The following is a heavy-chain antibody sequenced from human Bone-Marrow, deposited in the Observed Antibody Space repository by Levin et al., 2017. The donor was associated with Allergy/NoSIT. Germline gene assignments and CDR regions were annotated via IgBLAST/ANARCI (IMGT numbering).Heavy chain of an antibody. V-gene: IGHV4-59*08. D-gene: IGHD6-13*01. CDR1: GISISTFY. CDR2: IDYSGST. J-gene: IGHJ5*02. CDR3: ARLSAAAFDP. Sequence: SQTLSLPCSVSGISISTFYWSWIRQHPGEGLECIGYIDYSGSTKYNPSLKSRLTISIDTSKNQFSLKLNSVTAADTAVYYCARLSAAAFDPWGQGTLVTVSS.